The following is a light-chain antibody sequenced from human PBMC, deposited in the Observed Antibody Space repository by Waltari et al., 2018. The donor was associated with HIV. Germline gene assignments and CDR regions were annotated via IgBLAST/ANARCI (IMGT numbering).Light chain of an antibody. J-gene: IGLJ7*01. CDR2: KDT. CDR3: YCAADTTAV. CDR1: VFATNY. V-gene: IGLV3-27*01. Sequence: SYELTQPPSVSVSPGQTARITCSGDVFATNYARWFQQKPGQAPVLVIYKDTERPSGIPERFSDLSSGTTVTLTISGAHLEDEADYYCYCAADTTAVFGGGTQLTVL.